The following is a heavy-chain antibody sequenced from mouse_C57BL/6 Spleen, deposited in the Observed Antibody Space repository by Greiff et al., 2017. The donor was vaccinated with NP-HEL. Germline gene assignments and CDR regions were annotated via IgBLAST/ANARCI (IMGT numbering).Heavy chain of an antibody. Sequence: DVQLQESGPGLVKPSQSLSLTCSVTGYSITSGYYWNWIRQFPGNKLEWMGYISYDGSNNYNPSLKNRISITRDTSKNQFFLKLNSVTTEDTATYYCARATVVPYWYFDVWGTGTTVTVSS. J-gene: IGHJ1*03. V-gene: IGHV3-6*01. D-gene: IGHD1-1*01. CDR1: GYSITSGYY. CDR2: ISYDGSN. CDR3: ARATVVPYWYFDV.